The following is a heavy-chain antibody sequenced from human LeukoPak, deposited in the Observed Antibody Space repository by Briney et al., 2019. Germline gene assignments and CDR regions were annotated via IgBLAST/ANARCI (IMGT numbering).Heavy chain of an antibody. CDR2: VYHSGTP. Sequence: SETLSLTCTVSGGSISSGGFYWSWIRQPAGKGLEWIGYVYHSGTPYYNPSLQSRVSISVDTAKNQFSLKLNSVTAADTAVYYCARVRSYSSSTSDYWGQGTLVTVSS. D-gene: IGHD6-13*01. J-gene: IGHJ4*02. CDR3: ARVRSYSSSTSDY. CDR1: GGSISSGGFY. V-gene: IGHV4-30-2*01.